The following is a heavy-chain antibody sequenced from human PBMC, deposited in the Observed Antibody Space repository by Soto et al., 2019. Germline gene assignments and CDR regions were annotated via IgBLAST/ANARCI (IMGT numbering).Heavy chain of an antibody. CDR2: ISYDGSNK. V-gene: IGHV3-30*18. J-gene: IGHJ6*03. CDR1: GFTFSSYG. Sequence: GGSLRLSCAASGFTFSSYGMHWVRQAPGKGLEWVAVISYDGSNKYYADSVKGRFTISRDNSKNTPYLQMNSLRAEDTAVYYCAKALRSYYYYYMDVWGKGTTVTVSS. CDR3: AKALRSYYYYYMDV.